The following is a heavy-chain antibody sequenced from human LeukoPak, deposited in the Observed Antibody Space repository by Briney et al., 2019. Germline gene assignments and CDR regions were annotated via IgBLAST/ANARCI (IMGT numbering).Heavy chain of an antibody. V-gene: IGHV3-23*01. CDR2: ISGSGGST. J-gene: IGHJ4*02. Sequence: GGTLRLSCAASGFTFSSYGMSWVRQAPGKGLEWVSAISGSGGSTYYADSVKGRFTISRDNSKNTLYLQMNSLRAEDTAVYYCARDRYPLLSYFDYWGQGTLVTVSS. CDR3: ARDRYPLLSYFDY. CDR1: GFTFSSYG. D-gene: IGHD2-2*01.